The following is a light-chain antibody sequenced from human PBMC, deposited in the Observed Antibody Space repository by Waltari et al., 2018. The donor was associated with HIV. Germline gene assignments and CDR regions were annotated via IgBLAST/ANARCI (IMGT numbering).Light chain of an antibody. CDR3: MQALETPPT. J-gene: IGKJ2*01. V-gene: IGKV2-28*01. CDR2: LSS. CDR1: QGLLHSRGYDY. Sequence: DIVMTQSPLSLPVTPGEPASISCRSSQGLLHSRGYDYLDWYLQKPGQSPQLLIYLSSNRAFGVPDRFSGIGSGTDFTLKISRVEAEDVGVYYCMQALETPPTFGQGTKLEIK.